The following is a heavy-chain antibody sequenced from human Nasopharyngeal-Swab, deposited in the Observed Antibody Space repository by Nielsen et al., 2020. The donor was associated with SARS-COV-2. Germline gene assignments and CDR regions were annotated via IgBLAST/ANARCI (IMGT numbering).Heavy chain of an antibody. CDR1: GYTFTNYN. D-gene: IGHD6-13*01. Sequence: ALVKVSCKASGYTFTNYNLHWVRQAPGQGLEWMGVINPSGGSANYAQKFQGRVTTTRDTSTNIVYMELSSLESEDTAVYYCARSAVAAAGWGWFDPWGQGTLVTVSS. CDR2: INPSGGSA. CDR3: ARSAVAAAGWGWFDP. J-gene: IGHJ5*02. V-gene: IGHV1-46*01.